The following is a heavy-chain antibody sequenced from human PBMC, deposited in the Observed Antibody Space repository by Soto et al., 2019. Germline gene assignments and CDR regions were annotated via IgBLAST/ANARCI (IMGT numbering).Heavy chain of an antibody. CDR3: AHSRCGGDCLQSFSSHYDYGMDV. Sequence: QITLKESGPTLVRPTQTLTLTCTFSGFSLSTSGVGVGWIRQPPGKALEWLALIYWDDDKRYSPSLKSRLTTTMDTYKNQVVLTMTDMDPVDTATYYCAHSRCGGDCLQSFSSHYDYGMDVWGQGTTVTVSS. D-gene: IGHD2-21*02. CDR1: GFSLSTSGVG. J-gene: IGHJ6*02. V-gene: IGHV2-5*02. CDR2: IYWDDDK.